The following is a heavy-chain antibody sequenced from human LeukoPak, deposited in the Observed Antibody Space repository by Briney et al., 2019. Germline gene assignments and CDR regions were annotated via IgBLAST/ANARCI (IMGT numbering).Heavy chain of an antibody. CDR1: GYTFTKYG. CDR3: ARGGRYFDWLSFDY. CDR2: ISAYNGNT. Sequence: ASVKVSCKASGYTFTKYGITWVRQAPGQGLEWMGWISAYNGNTNYAQKLQGRVTMTTDTSTSTAYMELRSLRSDDTAVYYCARGGRYFDWLSFDYWGQGTLVTVSS. V-gene: IGHV1-18*01. J-gene: IGHJ4*02. D-gene: IGHD3-9*01.